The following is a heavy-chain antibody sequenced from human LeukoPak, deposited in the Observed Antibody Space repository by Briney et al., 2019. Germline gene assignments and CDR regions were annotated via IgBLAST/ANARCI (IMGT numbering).Heavy chain of an antibody. J-gene: IGHJ4*02. D-gene: IGHD3-3*01. CDR3: AVGITILGVAASFDS. V-gene: IGHV4-34*01. CDR1: GASYNAYY. Sequence: KTSETLSLTCAVYGASYNAYYWSWIRQPPGKGLEWIGDIDHRGTATYSPSLKSRLSISADASKNQFSLKLNSVTDADTAVYYCAVGITILGVAASFDSWGQGNLVIVSS. CDR2: IDHRGTA.